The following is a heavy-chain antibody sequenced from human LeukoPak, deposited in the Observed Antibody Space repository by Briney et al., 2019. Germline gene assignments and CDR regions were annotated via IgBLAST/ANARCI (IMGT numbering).Heavy chain of an antibody. D-gene: IGHD2-8*01. V-gene: IGHV4-34*01. J-gene: IGHJ4*02. Sequence: SGTLSHTCAVYGGSFSGYYWSWIRQPPGKGLEWIGEINHSGSTNYNASLKSRVTISVDTSKNQFSLKLRSATAADTAVYYCARGLVLMVYAIGFDYWGQGTLVTVSS. CDR3: ARGLVLMVYAIGFDY. CDR2: INHSGST. CDR1: GGSFSGYY.